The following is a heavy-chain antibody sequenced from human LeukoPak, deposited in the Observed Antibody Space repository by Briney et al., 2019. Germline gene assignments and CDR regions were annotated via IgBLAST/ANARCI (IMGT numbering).Heavy chain of an antibody. CDR2: INPNSGGT. D-gene: IGHD4-17*01. Sequence: ASVKVSCKAAGDTCTGYYMHWVRQAPGQRLEWMGWINPNSGGTNYAQKFQDRVTMTRDTSISTAYMDLSRLRSDDAVVYFCARDSPTYGGNYNDYWGQGTLVTVSS. J-gene: IGHJ4*02. CDR3: ARDSPTYGGNYNDY. CDR1: GDTCTGYY. V-gene: IGHV1-2*02.